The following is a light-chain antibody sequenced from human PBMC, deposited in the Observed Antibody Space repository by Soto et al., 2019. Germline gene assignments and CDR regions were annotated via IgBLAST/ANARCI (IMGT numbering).Light chain of an antibody. CDR2: KAS. CDR3: QQFNNYPWT. V-gene: IGKV1-5*03. Sequence: DIQMTQSPSTLSASVGDRVTITCRASQSISSWLAWYQQKPGKAPKLLIYKASSLESGVPSRFSGSGSGTEFNPTISSLQPDDLATYDCQQFNNYPWTFGRGTRVVI. J-gene: IGKJ1*01. CDR1: QSISSW.